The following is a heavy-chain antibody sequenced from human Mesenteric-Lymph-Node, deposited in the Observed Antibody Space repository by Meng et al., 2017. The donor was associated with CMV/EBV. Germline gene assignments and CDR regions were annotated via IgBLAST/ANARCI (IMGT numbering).Heavy chain of an antibody. CDR3: ASYYYDSSGYYNLFDY. D-gene: IGHD3-22*01. Sequence: GSISSGGHSWNWIRQPPGQGLEWIGYIYDSGSTYYNASLKSRVTISADRSKNQFSLKLSSVTAADTAVYYCASYYYDSSGYYNLFDYWGQGALVTVSS. CDR1: GSISSGGHS. V-gene: IGHV4-30-2*01. CDR2: IYDSGST. J-gene: IGHJ4*02.